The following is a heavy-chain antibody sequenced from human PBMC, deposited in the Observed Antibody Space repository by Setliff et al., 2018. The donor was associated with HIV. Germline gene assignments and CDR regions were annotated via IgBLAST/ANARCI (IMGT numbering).Heavy chain of an antibody. Sequence: ASVKVSCKTSGYTITAFYIHWVRQAPGQGLEWMGRIHPNSGGTASPQKFQGRVAMTRDTSISTAYMELRSLRPDDTAVYYCVRNPHPTVVVPRDSHYYSMNIWGKGTTVTVSS. CDR2: IHPNSGGT. CDR3: VRNPHPTVVVPRDSHYYSMNI. CDR1: GYTITAFY. J-gene: IGHJ6*03. V-gene: IGHV1-2*06. D-gene: IGHD2-21*01.